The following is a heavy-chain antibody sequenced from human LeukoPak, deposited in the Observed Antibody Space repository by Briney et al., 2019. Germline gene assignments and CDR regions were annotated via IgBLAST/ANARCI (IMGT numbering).Heavy chain of an antibody. D-gene: IGHD1-26*01. CDR2: IKQDGSEI. V-gene: IGHV3-7*03. CDR3: ARDKVVGATIFDY. Sequence: GGSLRLSCAASGFTLSSYSMNWVRQAPGKGLEWVANIKQDGSEIYYVDSVKGRFTISRDNAKNSLYLQMNSLRAEDTAVYYCARDKVVGATIFDYWGQGTLVTVSS. CDR1: GFTLSSYS. J-gene: IGHJ4*02.